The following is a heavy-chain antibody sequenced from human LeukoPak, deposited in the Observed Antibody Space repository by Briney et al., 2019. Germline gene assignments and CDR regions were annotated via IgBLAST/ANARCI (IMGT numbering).Heavy chain of an antibody. V-gene: IGHV3-7*01. CDR2: IKQDGSEK. J-gene: IGHJ5*02. D-gene: IGHD3-10*01. CDR1: GFTFSSYW. Sequence: GGSLRLTCAASGFTFSSYWMSWVRQAPGKGLEWVANIKQDGSEKYYVDSVKGRFTISRDNSKNTLYLQMNSLRAEDTAVYYCARDAMVRGVVAGGWFDPWGQGTLVTVSS. CDR3: ARDAMVRGVVAGGWFDP.